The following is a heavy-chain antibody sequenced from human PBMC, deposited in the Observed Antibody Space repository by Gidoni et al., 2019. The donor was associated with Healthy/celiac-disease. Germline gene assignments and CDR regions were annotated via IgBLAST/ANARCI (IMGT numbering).Heavy chain of an antibody. D-gene: IGHD2-15*01. CDR3: ARDVVCSGGSCHDWFDP. V-gene: IGHV3-21*01. CDR1: GFTFSSYS. CDR2: ISSSSSYI. J-gene: IGHJ5*02. Sequence: VESGGGLVKPGGSLRLSCAASGFTFSSYSMNWVRQAPGKGLEWVSSISSSSSYIYYADSVKGRFTISRDNAKNSLYLQMNSLRAEDTAVYYCARDVVCSGGSCHDWFDPWGQGTLVTVSS.